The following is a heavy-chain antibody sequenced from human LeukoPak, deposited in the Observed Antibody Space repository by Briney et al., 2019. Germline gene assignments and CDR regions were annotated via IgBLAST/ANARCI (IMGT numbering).Heavy chain of an antibody. V-gene: IGHV3-23*01. Sequence: GGSLRLSCAASGFTFSSHAMSWVRQAPGKGLEWVSIISDGGGSTYYADSVKGRFTVSRDNSKSTVYLQMNSLRAEDTAVYYCAKDLLVRYCSRTSCSGDYWGQGTLVTVSS. J-gene: IGHJ4*02. CDR2: ISDGGGST. CDR3: AKDLLVRYCSRTSCSGDY. D-gene: IGHD2-2*01. CDR1: GFTFSSHA.